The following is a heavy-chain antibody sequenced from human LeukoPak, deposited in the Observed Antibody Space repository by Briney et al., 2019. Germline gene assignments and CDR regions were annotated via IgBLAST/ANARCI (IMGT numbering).Heavy chain of an antibody. D-gene: IGHD1/OR15-1a*01. CDR1: GFTFSSYG. J-gene: IGHJ3*02. Sequence: GGSLRLSCAASGFTFSSYGMHWVRQAPGKGLEWVAVIWYGGSNKYYADSVKGRFTISRDNSKNTLYLQMNSLRAEDTAVYYCAFGTIDAFDIWGQGTMVTVSS. CDR3: AFGTIDAFDI. CDR2: IWYGGSNK. V-gene: IGHV3-33*08.